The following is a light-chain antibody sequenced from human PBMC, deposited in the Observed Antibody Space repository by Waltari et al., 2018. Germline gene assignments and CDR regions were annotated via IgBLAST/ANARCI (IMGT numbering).Light chain of an antibody. V-gene: IGLV2-14*01. Sequence: QSAQTQPASVSGSPGQSITISFTGTSSDVGGSKYVSWYPPHPCKPPKLLIYEVNTRPSGVSSRFSGSKSGNMASLTISGLQPEDEADYYCSSYTSSSTLVFGGGTKLTVL. CDR2: EVN. CDR1: SSDVGGSKY. J-gene: IGLJ2*01. CDR3: SSYTSSSTLV.